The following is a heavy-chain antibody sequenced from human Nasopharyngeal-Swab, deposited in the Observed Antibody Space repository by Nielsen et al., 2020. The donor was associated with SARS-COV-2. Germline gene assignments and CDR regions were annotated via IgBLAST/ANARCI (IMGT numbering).Heavy chain of an antibody. J-gene: IGHJ6*02. CDR1: GGSISSYY. CDR3: ARDLTATVTTNYYYGMDV. D-gene: IGHD4-17*01. CDR2: IYYSGST. V-gene: IGHV4-59*01. Sequence: SETLSLTCTVSGGSISSYYWSWIRQPPGKGLEWIGYIYYSGSTNYNPSLKSRVTISVDTSKNQFSLKLSSVTAADTAAYYCARDLTATVTTNYYYGMDVWGQGTTVTVSS.